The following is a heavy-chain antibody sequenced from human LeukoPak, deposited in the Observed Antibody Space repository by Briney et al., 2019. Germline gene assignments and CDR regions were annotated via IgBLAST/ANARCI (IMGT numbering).Heavy chain of an antibody. CDR1: GYTFTGYY. CDR2: INPKSAYT. Sequence: ASVKVSCKASGYTFTGYYLHWVRQAPGQGLEWMGWINPKSAYTHFAQKFQGRFTMTMDTSITTAYLELSSLTSDDTAVYFCATPSYNSGGYYYFDYWGQGTLVTVSS. J-gene: IGHJ4*02. D-gene: IGHD3-22*01. V-gene: IGHV1-2*02. CDR3: ATPSYNSGGYYYFDY.